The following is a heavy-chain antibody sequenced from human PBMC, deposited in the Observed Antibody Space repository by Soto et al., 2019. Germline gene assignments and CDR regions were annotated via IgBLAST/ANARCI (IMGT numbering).Heavy chain of an antibody. CDR1: GGSISSRGYY. CDR3: ATSNWFDP. Sequence: QLQLQESGPGLVKPSKTLSLTCTVSGGSISSRGYYWGWIRQPPGKGLEWIGTIYYSGSIYYNPSLKSRVTISVDTSKNQFSLKLSSVTAADTAVYYCATSNWFDPWGQGTLVTVSS. V-gene: IGHV4-39*01. CDR2: IYYSGSI. J-gene: IGHJ5*02.